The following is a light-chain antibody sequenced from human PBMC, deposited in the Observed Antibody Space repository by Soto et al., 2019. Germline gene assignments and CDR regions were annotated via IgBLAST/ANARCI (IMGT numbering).Light chain of an antibody. V-gene: IGKV3-15*01. CDR2: YAS. CDR1: QSVRNN. CDR3: QQYNNWPRIT. Sequence: EIMMTQSPATLSVSPGERATLSCRASQSVRNNLAWSQQKPGQAPRLLSYYASTRATGIPARFSGSGSGTEFTLTISNLQSEDFALYYCQQYNNWPRITVGQGTLLEIK. J-gene: IGKJ5*01.